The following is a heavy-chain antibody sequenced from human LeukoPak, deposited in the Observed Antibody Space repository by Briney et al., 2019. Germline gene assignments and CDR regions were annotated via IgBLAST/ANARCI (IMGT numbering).Heavy chain of an antibody. CDR3: ASLRGYSGYEPFDY. J-gene: IGHJ4*02. CDR1: GFSFSNYW. Sequence: GGSLRLSCAASGFSFSNYWMHWVRQAPGKGLEWVSGINWNGGSTGYADSVKGRFTISRDNAKNSLYLQMNSLRAEDTALYYCASLRGYSGYEPFDYWGQGTLVTVSS. CDR2: INWNGGST. V-gene: IGHV3-20*04. D-gene: IGHD5-12*01.